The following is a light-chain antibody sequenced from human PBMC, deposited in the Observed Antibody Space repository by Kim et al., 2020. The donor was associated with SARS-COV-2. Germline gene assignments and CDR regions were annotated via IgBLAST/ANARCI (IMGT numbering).Light chain of an antibody. V-gene: IGKV1-5*03. CDR1: QTTSSW. Sequence: DIQMTQSPSSLSASVGDRVTITCRASQTTSSWLAWYQQKPGKAPKLLIYKASSLGSGVPSRFSGSGSGTEFTLTISSLQPDDFATYYCQQYNSYPVTFVQGTKLEI. CDR3: QQYNSYPVT. J-gene: IGKJ2*01. CDR2: KAS.